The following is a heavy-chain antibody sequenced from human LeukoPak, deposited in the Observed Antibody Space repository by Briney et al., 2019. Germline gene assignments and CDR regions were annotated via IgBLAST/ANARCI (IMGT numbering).Heavy chain of an antibody. J-gene: IGHJ3*02. CDR2: INPSGGST. CDR1: GYTFTTYY. V-gene: IGHV1-46*01. Sequence: ASVKVSCKASGYTFTTYYMHWVRQAPGQGLEWMGIINPSGGSTSYAQRFQGRVTMTSDTSTSTVYMELSSLRSEDTAVYYCARDSGSSNAFDIWGLGTMVTVSS. CDR3: ARDSGSSNAFDI. D-gene: IGHD1-26*01.